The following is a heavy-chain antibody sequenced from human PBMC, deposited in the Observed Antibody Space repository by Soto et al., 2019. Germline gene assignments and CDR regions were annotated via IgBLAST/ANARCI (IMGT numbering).Heavy chain of an antibody. J-gene: IGHJ6*02. D-gene: IGHD2-2*01. Sequence: EVQLLESGGGVVQPGGSLRLSCEVSGFTFRSYEMYWVRQAPGKGLEWVAYISSSGETVYYAGSVQGRFTISRDNAKNSLYLQMSSLGAEDTAVYYCAREGFYAMDVWGQGTTVTVSS. V-gene: IGHV3-48*03. CDR2: ISSSGETV. CDR1: GFTFRSYE. CDR3: AREGFYAMDV.